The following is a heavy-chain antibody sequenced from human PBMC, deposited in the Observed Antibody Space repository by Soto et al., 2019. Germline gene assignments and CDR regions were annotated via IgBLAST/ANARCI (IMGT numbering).Heavy chain of an antibody. CDR3: ARRGGVTASYYYYYGMDV. CDR1: GFTFSSYG. J-gene: IGHJ6*02. CDR2: IWYDGSNK. D-gene: IGHD2-21*02. V-gene: IGHV3-33*01. Sequence: LRLSCAASGFTFSSYGMHWVRQAPGKGLEWVAVIWYDGSNKYYADSVKGRFTISRDNSRNTLYLQMNGLRAEDTAVYYCARRGGVTASYYYYYGMDVWGQGTTVTVS.